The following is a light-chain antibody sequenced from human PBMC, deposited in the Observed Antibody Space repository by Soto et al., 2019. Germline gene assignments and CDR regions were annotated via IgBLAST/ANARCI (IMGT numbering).Light chain of an antibody. J-gene: IGKJ4*01. CDR2: DAS. CDR1: QSVSSN. V-gene: IGKV3-15*01. Sequence: EIVMTQSPATRSVSPGERATLSCRASQSVSSNLAWYQQRPGQVPRLLIYDASTRATGIPDSFSGSGSGTEFTLTISSLQSEDFAVYYCQQYNNWPLTFGGGTKVEIK. CDR3: QQYNNWPLT.